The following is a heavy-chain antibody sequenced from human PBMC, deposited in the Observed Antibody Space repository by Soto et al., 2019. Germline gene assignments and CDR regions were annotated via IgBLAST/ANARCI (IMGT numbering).Heavy chain of an antibody. V-gene: IGHV3-11*01. CDR2: ISSSGSTI. CDR1: GFTFSDYY. CDR3: ASNYDSSGYYFRDYGMDV. D-gene: IGHD3-22*01. J-gene: IGHJ6*02. Sequence: QVQLVESGGGLVKPGGSLRLSCAASGFTFSDYYMSWIRQAPGKGLEWVSYISSSGSTIYYADSVKCRFTISRDNAKNSLYLQMNSLRAEDTAVYYCASNYDSSGYYFRDYGMDVWGQGTTVTVSS.